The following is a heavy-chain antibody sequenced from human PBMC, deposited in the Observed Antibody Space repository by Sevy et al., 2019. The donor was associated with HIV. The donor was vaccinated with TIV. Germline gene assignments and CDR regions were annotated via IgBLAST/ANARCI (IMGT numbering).Heavy chain of an antibody. CDR1: GFTFRRYA. CDR2: ISYDGGKT. V-gene: IGHV3-30*04. CDR3: TRDGGGDYFDY. Sequence: GGSLRLSCAASGFTFRRYAMHWVRQAPGQGLESVAVISYDGGKTYHADSMKGRFTISRDNSENTLYLQMNSLRAEDTAVYYCTRDGGGDYFDYWGLGTLVTVSS. D-gene: IGHD2-15*01. J-gene: IGHJ4*02.